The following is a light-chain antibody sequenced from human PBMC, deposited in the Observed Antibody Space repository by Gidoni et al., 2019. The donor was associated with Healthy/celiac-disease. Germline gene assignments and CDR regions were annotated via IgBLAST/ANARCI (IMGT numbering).Light chain of an antibody. CDR2: QDS. Sequence: YELTQPPSVSVSPGQTASITCSGDKVGDKYACWYQQKPGQSPVLVIYQDSKRPSGIPERFSGSNSGNTATLTISGTQAMDEADYYCQAWDSSTASYVFGTGTKVTVL. CDR1: KVGDKY. J-gene: IGLJ1*01. CDR3: QAWDSSTASYV. V-gene: IGLV3-1*01.